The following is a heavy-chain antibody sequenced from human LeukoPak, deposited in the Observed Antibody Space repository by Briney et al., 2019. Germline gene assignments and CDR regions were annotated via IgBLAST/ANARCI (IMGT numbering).Heavy chain of an antibody. CDR2: IIPIFGTA. CDR3: ARGVTEMATPDDP. V-gene: IGHV1-69*13. D-gene: IGHD5-24*01. CDR1: GGTFSSYA. J-gene: IGHJ5*02. Sequence: GASVKVSCKASGGTFSSYAISWVRQAPGQGLEWMGGIIPIFGTANYAQKFQGRVTITADESTSTAYMELSSLRSEDTAVYYCARGVTEMATPDDPWGQGTLVTVSS.